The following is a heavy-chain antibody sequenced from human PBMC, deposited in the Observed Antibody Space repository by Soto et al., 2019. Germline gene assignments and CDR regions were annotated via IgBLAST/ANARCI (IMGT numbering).Heavy chain of an antibody. J-gene: IGHJ5*02. CDR1: GFTFSDYY. CDR3: ARDDYDFWSGPPSGWFDP. V-gene: IGHV3-11*01. Sequence: PVGSLRLSCAASGFTFSDYYMSWIRQAPGKGLEWVSYISSSGSTIYYADSVKGRFTISRDNAKNSLYLQMNSLRAEDTAVYYCARDDYDFWSGPPSGWFDPWGQGTLVNVSS. D-gene: IGHD3-3*01. CDR2: ISSSGSTI.